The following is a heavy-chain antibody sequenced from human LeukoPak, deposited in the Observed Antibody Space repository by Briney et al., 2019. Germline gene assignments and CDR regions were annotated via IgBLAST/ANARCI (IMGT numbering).Heavy chain of an antibody. V-gene: IGHV4-4*02. Sequence: SETLSLTCAVSGGSISSSNRWSWVRQPPGKGLEWIGEIYHSGSTNYNPSLKSRVTISVDTSKNQFSLKLSSVTAADTAVYYCARQHYYDNSGYYYGLWGQGTLVTISS. CDR3: ARQHYYDNSGYYYGL. D-gene: IGHD3-22*01. J-gene: IGHJ4*02. CDR2: IYHSGST. CDR1: GGSISSSNR.